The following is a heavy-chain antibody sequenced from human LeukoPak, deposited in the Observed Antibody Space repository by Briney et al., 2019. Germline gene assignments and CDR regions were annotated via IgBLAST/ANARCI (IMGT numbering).Heavy chain of an antibody. J-gene: IGHJ3*02. CDR2: ISSSSSYT. Sequence: PGGSLRLSCAASGFTFSDYYMSWIRQAPRKGLEWVSYISSSSSYTNYADSVKGRFTISRDNAKNSLHLQMNSLRAEDTAVYYCARDKDYYDSGGHAFDIWGQGTMVTVSS. V-gene: IGHV3-11*05. CDR3: ARDKDYYDSGGHAFDI. D-gene: IGHD3-22*01. CDR1: GFTFSDYY.